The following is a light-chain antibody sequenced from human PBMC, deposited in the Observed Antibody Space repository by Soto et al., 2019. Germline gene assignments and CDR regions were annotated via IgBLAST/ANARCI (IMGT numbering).Light chain of an antibody. CDR2: GAS. J-gene: IGKJ1*01. CDR1: QSVSSIY. V-gene: IGKV3-20*01. Sequence: ENVLTQSPGTLSLSQGEGATLSCRASQSVSSIYLAWYQQKFGQAPRLLIYGASNRATGIPDRFSGSGSGTDFTLTISRLEPEDFAVYYCQQQDTLPRTFGQGT. CDR3: QQQDTLPRT.